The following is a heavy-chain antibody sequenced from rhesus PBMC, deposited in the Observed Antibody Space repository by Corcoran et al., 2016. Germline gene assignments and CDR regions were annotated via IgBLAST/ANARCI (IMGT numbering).Heavy chain of an antibody. CDR1: GGSISSNY. D-gene: IGHD6-13*01. V-gene: IGHV4-147*01. J-gene: IGHJ3*01. CDR2: IYGGSGST. Sequence: QVQLQESGPGLVKPSETLSLTCAVSGGSISSNYWSWIRQSPGKGLDWIGYIYGGSGSTSSNPSLKSRFTISTDTSKNQFSLKLSSVTAADTAVYYCASRRYSSWLNAFDFWGQGLRVTVSS. CDR3: ASRRYSSWLNAFDF.